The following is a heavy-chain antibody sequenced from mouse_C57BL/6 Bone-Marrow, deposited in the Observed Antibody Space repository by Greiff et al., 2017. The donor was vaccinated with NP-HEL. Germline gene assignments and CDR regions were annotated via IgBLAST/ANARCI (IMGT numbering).Heavy chain of an antibody. J-gene: IGHJ3*01. D-gene: IGHD3-3*01. Sequence: VQLKESGPVLVKPGASVKMSCKASGYTFTDYYMNWVKQSHGKSLEWIGVINPYNGGTSYNQKFKGKATLTVDKSSSTAYMELNSLTSEDSAVYYCARGGRKRGFAYWGQGTLVTVSA. CDR3: ARGGRKRGFAY. V-gene: IGHV1-19*01. CDR1: GYTFTDYY. CDR2: INPYNGGT.